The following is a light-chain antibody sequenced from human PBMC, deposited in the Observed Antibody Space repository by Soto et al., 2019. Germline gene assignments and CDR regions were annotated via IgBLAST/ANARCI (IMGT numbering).Light chain of an antibody. CDR1: QNVANY. CDR2: ESS. Sequence: ENVLTHSPATLSLPPRERATLSCRASQNVANYLDWYQQKPGQAPRLLIYESSSRATGIPDRFSGSGSGTDFTLTISRLEPEDFTVYYCQQDGSSPWTFGQGTKVDIK. V-gene: IGKV3-20*01. J-gene: IGKJ1*01. CDR3: QQDGSSPWT.